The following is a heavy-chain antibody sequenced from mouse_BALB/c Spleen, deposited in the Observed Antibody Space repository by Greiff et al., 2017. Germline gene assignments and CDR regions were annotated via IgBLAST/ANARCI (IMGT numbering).Heavy chain of an antibody. CDR1: GFTFSSYT. CDR2: ISNGGGST. V-gene: IGHV5-12-2*01. Sequence: EVKLVESGGGLVQPGGSLKLSCAASGFTFSSYTMSWVRQTPEKRLEWVAYISNGGGSTYYPDTVKGRFTISRDNAKNTLYLQMSSLKSEDTAMYDGARHRDYGSSYYFDYWGQGTTLTVSS. D-gene: IGHD1-1*01. J-gene: IGHJ2*01. CDR3: ARHRDYGSSYYFDY.